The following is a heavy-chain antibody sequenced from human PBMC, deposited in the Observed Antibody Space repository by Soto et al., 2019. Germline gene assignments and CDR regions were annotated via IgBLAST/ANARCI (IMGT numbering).Heavy chain of an antibody. CDR1: GFTLDDYT. D-gene: IGHD2-2*01. CDR3: AKERAVVVPVSTSYFHYYGLDV. V-gene: IGHV3-9*01. J-gene: IGHJ6*02. CDR2: VGWNGGDI. Sequence: GGSLRLSCAVSGFTLDDYTMHWVRQAPGKGLEWVSGVGWNGGDIVYADSVRGRFTVSRDNTRNSLYLEVNSLTTEDTAIYFCAKERAVVVPVSTSYFHYYGLDVWGQGTTVTVSS.